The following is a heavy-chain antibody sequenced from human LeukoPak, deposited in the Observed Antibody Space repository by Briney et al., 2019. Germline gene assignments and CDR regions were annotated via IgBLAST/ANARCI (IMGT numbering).Heavy chain of an antibody. D-gene: IGHD6-13*01. CDR3: AKSRFIAAAPEY. J-gene: IGHJ4*02. CDR1: GFTFSNFG. CDR2: ISYDGSNK. Sequence: GGSLRLSCAASGFTFSNFGIHWVRQAPGKGLEWVAFISYDGSNKYYADSVKGRFTISRDNSKNTLYLQMNSLRAEDTAVYYCAKSRFIAAAPEYWGQGTLVTVSS. V-gene: IGHV3-30*02.